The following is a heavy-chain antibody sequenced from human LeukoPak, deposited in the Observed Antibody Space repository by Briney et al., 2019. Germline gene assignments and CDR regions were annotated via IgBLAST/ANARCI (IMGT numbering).Heavy chain of an antibody. J-gene: IGHJ4*02. CDR1: GGSISSYY. CDR3: ARSSMYYYGSGSYCETYYFDY. D-gene: IGHD3-10*01. Sequence: SETLSLTCTVSGGSISSYYWSWIRQPPGKGLEWIGYIYYSGSTTYNPSLKNRDTISIDTSKSQFSLKLSSVTAADTAVYYCARSSMYYYGSGSYCETYYFDYWGQGTLVTVSS. CDR2: IYYSGST. V-gene: IGHV4-59*01.